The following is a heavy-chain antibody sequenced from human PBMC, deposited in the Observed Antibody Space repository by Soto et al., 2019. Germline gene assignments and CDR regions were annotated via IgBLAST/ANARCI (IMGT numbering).Heavy chain of an antibody. CDR1: GGSISSSSYY. CDR2: IYYSGST. Sequence: QLQLQESGPGLVKPSETLSLTCTVSGGSISSSSYYWGWIRQPPGKGLEWIGSIYYSGSTYYNPSLKRRVTISVDTSKNQFSLKLSSVTAADTAVYYCARRKDFWSGPDAFDIWGQGTMVTVSS. D-gene: IGHD3-3*01. J-gene: IGHJ3*02. CDR3: ARRKDFWSGPDAFDI. V-gene: IGHV4-39*01.